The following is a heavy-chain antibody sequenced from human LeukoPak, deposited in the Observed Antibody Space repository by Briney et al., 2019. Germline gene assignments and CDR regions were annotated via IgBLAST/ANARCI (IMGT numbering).Heavy chain of an antibody. Sequence: PGGSLRLSCAASGFTFSDYYMSWLRQAPGKGLEGVSYISSSGSTIYYADSVKGRFTISRDNAKNSLYLQMNSLRAEDTAVYYCARWGYSGYYFDYWGQGTLVTVSS. D-gene: IGHD5-12*01. CDR1: GFTFSDYY. CDR2: ISSSGSTI. J-gene: IGHJ4*02. CDR3: ARWGYSGYYFDY. V-gene: IGHV3-11*01.